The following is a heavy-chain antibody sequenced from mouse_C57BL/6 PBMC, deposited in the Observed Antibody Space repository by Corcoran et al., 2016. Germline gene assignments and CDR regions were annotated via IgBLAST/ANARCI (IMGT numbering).Heavy chain of an antibody. CDR3: VSYYSNYDWFAY. CDR2: IYTDTGEP. J-gene: IGHJ3*01. V-gene: IGHV9-1*01. CDR1: GYTFTEYP. D-gene: IGHD2-5*01. Sequence: QIQLVQSGPELKKPGETVKISCKASGYTFTEYPMHWVKQAPGKGFKWMGMIYTDTGEPTYAEAFKGRFAFSLETSASTAYLQINNLNNEDTATYCGVSYYSNYDWFAYWGQGTLVTVSA.